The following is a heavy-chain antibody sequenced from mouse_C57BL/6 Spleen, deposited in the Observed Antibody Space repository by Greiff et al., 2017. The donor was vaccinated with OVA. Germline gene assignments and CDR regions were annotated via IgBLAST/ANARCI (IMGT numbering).Heavy chain of an antibody. V-gene: IGHV1-80*01. D-gene: IGHD1-1*01. J-gene: IGHJ1*03. CDR2: IYPGDGDT. CDR1: GYAFSSYW. CDR3: TRTAGNWYFDV. Sequence: VQLQQSGAELVKPGASVKISCKASGYAFSSYWMNWVKQRPGKGLEWIGQIYPGDGDTNYNGKFKGKATLTADKSSSTAYMQLSSLSSEDAADYFCTRTAGNWYFDVWGTGTTVTVSS.